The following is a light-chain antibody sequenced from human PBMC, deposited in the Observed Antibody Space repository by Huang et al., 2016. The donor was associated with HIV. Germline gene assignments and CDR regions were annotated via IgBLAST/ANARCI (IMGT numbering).Light chain of an antibody. J-gene: IGKJ1*01. CDR1: QGVTSN. CDR2: SAS. CDR3: QHYNNWPWWT. V-gene: IGKV3-15*01. Sequence: EVVMTQSPAILSVSPGERATLSFRASQGVTSNLVWYQQKPGQAPRLLIYSASTRATGIPARVSGSGSGTEFTLTSSSLQSEDFAFYYCQHYNNWPWWTFGQGTKVEIK.